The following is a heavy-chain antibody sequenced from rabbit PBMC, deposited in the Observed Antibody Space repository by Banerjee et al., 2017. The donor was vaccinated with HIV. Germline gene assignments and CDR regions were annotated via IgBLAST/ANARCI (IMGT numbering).Heavy chain of an antibody. Sequence: VESGGGLVQPGGSLKLSCKASGFDFSSYGVSWVRQAPGKGLEWIGYIDPVFGSTYYASWVNGRFTISSHNAQNTLYLQLNSLTAADTATYFCARGAGNSYYTGYFNLWGPGTLVTVS. CDR2: IDPVFGST. CDR3: ARGAGNSYYTGYFNL. V-gene: IGHV1S47*01. CDR1: GFDFSSYG. D-gene: IGHD8-1*01. J-gene: IGHJ4*01.